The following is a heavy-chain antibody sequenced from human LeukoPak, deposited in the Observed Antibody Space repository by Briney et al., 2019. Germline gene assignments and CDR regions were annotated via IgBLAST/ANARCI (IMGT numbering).Heavy chain of an antibody. CDR2: IYPKTGGT. CDR1: GYTFTGYY. D-gene: IGHD3-16*01. Sequence: ASVTVSCKASGYTFTGYYLHWVRQAPGQGLEWMGWIYPKTGGTSYAQKFQGRVTMTRDTSISTAYMELSRLRSDDTAVYYCARGMITFGGVRRDLDYWGQGTLVTVSS. CDR3: ARGMITFGGVRRDLDY. J-gene: IGHJ4*02. V-gene: IGHV1-2*02.